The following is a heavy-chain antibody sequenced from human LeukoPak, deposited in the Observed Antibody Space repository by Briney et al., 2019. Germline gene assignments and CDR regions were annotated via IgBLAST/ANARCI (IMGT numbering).Heavy chain of an antibody. D-gene: IGHD2-2*01. CDR3: AKGLYCSSTSCYAHIYYYCYGMDV. V-gene: IGHV3-23*01. Sequence: GGSLRLSCAASGFTFSSYAMSWVRQAPGKGLEWVSAISGSGGSTYYADSVKGRFTISRDNSKNTLYLQMNSLRAEDTAVYYCAKGLYCSSTSCYAHIYYYCYGMDVWGKGTTVTVSS. J-gene: IGHJ6*04. CDR2: ISGSGGST. CDR1: GFTFSSYA.